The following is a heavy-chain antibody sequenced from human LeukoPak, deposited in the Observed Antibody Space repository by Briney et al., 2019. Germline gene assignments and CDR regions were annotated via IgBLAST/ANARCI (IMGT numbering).Heavy chain of an antibody. CDR3: AKEIWPTVTTPGHTHFDY. J-gene: IGHJ4*02. V-gene: IGHV3-48*03. Sequence: GGSLRLSCAASGFTFSSYEMNWVRQAPGKGLEWVSYISSSGSTIYYADSVKGRFTISRDNAKNTLCLQMNSLRAEDTAVYYCAKEIWPTVTTPGHTHFDYWGQGTLVTVSS. D-gene: IGHD4-17*01. CDR1: GFTFSSYE. CDR2: ISSSGSTI.